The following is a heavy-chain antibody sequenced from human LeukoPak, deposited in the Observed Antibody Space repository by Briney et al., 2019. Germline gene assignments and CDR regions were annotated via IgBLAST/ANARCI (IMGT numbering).Heavy chain of an antibody. CDR2: ISSSTTTI. CDR1: GFLTYS. CDR3: GRAMDV. Sequence: GGSLRLSCTVSGFLTYSLNWVRQAPGKGLEWVSYISSSTTTIYFADSVKGRFTISRDNAKNSLYLQMNGLRAEDTAVYYCGRAMDVWGQGTTVTVSS. J-gene: IGHJ6*02. V-gene: IGHV3-48*04.